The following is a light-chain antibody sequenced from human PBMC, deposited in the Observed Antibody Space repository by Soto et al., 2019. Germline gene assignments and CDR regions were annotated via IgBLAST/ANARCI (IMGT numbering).Light chain of an antibody. Sequence: DIQMTQSPSTLSAFVGDRVTITCRASQRISSWLAWYQQKPGKAPKFLIYDVSTLESGVPSRFSGSGSGTEFTLTISSLQPDDFDTYFCQQYDSYPWTLAQGTNVDIK. CDR1: QRISSW. CDR3: QQYDSYPWT. CDR2: DVS. J-gene: IGKJ1*01. V-gene: IGKV1-5*01.